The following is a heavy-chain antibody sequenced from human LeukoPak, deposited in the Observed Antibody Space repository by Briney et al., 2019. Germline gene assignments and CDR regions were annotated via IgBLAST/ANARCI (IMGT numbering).Heavy chain of an antibody. V-gene: IGHV3-30*18. J-gene: IGHJ3*02. CDR3: AKGKGVATAGAFDI. D-gene: IGHD5-12*01. CDR1: GFTFSSYG. CDR2: ISYDGSNK. Sequence: GGSLRLSCAASGFTFSSYGMHWVRQAPGKGLEWVAVISYDGSNKYYADSVKGRFTISRDNSKNTLYLQMNSLGAEDTAVYYCAKGKGVATAGAFDIWGQGTMVTVSS.